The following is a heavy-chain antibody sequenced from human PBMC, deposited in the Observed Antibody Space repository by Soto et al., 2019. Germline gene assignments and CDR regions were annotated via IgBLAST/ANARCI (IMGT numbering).Heavy chain of an antibody. CDR1: GFTFSRHA. CDR2: VSKDGSVK. V-gene: IGHV3-30-3*01. J-gene: IGHJ4*02. D-gene: IGHD3-10*01. CDR3: VRSRSGAVADSFDL. Sequence: GGSLRLSCEGSGFTFSRHALHWVRQAPGKGLEWVAVVSKDGSVKYWIESVKGRFTLSRDNSKNTVYLEMNSLRPEDTGVYYCVRSRSGAVADSFDLWGQGTLVTVSS.